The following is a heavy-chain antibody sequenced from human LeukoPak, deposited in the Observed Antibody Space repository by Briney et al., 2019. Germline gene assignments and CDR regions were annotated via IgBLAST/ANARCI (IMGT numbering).Heavy chain of an antibody. D-gene: IGHD1-26*01. J-gene: IGHJ4*02. Sequence: GGSLRLSCAASGFTFSSYGMHWVRQAPGKGLEWVAVISYDGINKYYADSVKGRFTISRDNSKNTLYLQMNSLRAEDTAVYYCAKDNSGSSTGGYYFDSWGQGTLVIVSS. CDR3: AKDNSGSSTGGYYFDS. CDR1: GFTFSSYG. V-gene: IGHV3-30*18. CDR2: ISYDGINK.